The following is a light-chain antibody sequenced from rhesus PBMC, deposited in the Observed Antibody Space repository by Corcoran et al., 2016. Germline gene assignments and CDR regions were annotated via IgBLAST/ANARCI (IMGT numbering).Light chain of an antibody. V-gene: IGKV1-28*02. CDR3: QLYKRYPT. CDR1: QGISSY. Sequence: DIQMTQSPSSLSASVGDTVTITCRASQGISSYLNWFQQKPGKAPKLLIYAVTTLQCGVPSRFSGSGAGTDFTLSISSLQPEDFATYYCQLYKRYPTFGQGTKVEIK. J-gene: IGKJ1*01. CDR2: AVT.